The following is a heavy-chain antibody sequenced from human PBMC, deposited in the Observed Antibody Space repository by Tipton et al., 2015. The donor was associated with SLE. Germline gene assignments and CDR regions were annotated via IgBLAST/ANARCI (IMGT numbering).Heavy chain of an antibody. Sequence: LRLSCTVSGGSISSSSYYWGWIRQPPGKGLEWIGSIYYSGSTYYNPSLKSRVTISEDTSKNLFSLKLSPVTAADTAVYYCARPPKTGYNVDLWGRGTLVTVSS. CDR2: IYYSGST. D-gene: IGHD1-14*01. CDR1: GGSISSSSYY. CDR3: ARPPKTGYNVDL. V-gene: IGHV4-39*01. J-gene: IGHJ2*01.